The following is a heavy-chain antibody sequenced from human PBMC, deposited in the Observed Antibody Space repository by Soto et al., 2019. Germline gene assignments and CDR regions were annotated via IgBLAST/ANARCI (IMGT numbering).Heavy chain of an antibody. CDR2: VYWDDSK. CDR3: AHCRGGVASF. CDR1: GFSLSTRDVG. V-gene: IGHV2-5*02. Sequence: QITLNESGPTLVKPTQTLTLTCTFSGFSLSTRDVGVGWIRQPPGEALEWLGVVYWDDSKTYSPSLESRLTITKDTPKNQVVLRMTKMDPVDTATYYCAHCRGGVASFWGQGNLVTVSS. D-gene: IGHD2-2*01. J-gene: IGHJ4*02.